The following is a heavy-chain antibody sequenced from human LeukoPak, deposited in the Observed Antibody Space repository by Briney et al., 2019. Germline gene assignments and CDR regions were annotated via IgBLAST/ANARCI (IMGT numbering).Heavy chain of an antibody. CDR2: IYYSGST. Sequence: SETLSLTXTVSGGSISSYYWSWIRQPPGKGLEWIGYIYYSGSTNYNPSLKSRVTISVDTSKNQFSLKLSSVTAADTAVYYCARDHCGGDCYFPDAFDIWGQGTMVTVSS. J-gene: IGHJ3*02. V-gene: IGHV4-59*01. D-gene: IGHD2-21*02. CDR3: ARDHCGGDCYFPDAFDI. CDR1: GGSISSYY.